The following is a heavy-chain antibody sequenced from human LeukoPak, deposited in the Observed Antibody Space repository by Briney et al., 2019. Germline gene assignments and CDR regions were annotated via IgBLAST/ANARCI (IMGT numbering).Heavy chain of an antibody. D-gene: IGHD6-13*01. Sequence: GGSLRLSCAASGFTFSTYEMNWVRQAPGKGLEWVSYISDTGGTIYYADSVKGRFTISRDNAKNSLYLQMNSLRAEDTAVYYCARAHTEQELVFNLDYWGQGTLVTVSS. V-gene: IGHV3-48*03. CDR3: ARAHTEQELVFNLDY. J-gene: IGHJ4*02. CDR2: ISDTGGTI. CDR1: GFTFSTYE.